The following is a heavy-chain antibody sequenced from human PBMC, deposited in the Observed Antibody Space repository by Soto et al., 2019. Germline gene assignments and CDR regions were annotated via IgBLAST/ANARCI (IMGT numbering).Heavy chain of an antibody. Sequence: EVQLVESGGGLIQPGGSLRLSCAASGLTVSSNYMTWVRQAPGKGLEWVSLIYSDGSTYYADSVKGRFTISRDISKNTLYLQMKSLRAEDTAVYYCARWTLQWSNWFDPWGQGTLVTVSS. CDR1: GLTVSSNY. D-gene: IGHD4-4*01. CDR2: IYSDGST. V-gene: IGHV3-53*01. J-gene: IGHJ5*02. CDR3: ARWTLQWSNWFDP.